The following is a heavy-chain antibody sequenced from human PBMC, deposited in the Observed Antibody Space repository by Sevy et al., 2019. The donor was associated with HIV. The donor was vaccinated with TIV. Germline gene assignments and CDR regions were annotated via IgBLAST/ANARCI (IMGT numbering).Heavy chain of an antibody. CDR1: GIIFKSYV. V-gene: IGHV3-23*01. Sequence: GGSLRLSCAASGIIFKSYVMSWVRQAPGKGLEWLSGISASGGSTYYADSVKGRFTISRDNFKSTLYLQMNILRAEDTAVYYCAGAGVGAKGFDYSGQGTLVTVSS. J-gene: IGHJ4*02. CDR3: AGAGVGAKGFDY. CDR2: ISASGGST. D-gene: IGHD1-26*01.